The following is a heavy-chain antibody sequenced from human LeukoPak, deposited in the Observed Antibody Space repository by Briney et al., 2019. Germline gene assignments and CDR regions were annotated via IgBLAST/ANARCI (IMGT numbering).Heavy chain of an antibody. J-gene: IGHJ4*02. CDR1: GFTFSSYS. CDR3: ARETAAGDSDY. V-gene: IGHV3-48*01. D-gene: IGHD6-13*01. Sequence: GGSLRLSCAASGFTFSSYSMNWVRQAPGKGLEWVSYISSSSSTIYYADSVKGRFTISRDNAKNSLYLQMNSLRAEDTAVYYCARETAAGDSDYWGQGTLVTVSS. CDR2: ISSSSSTI.